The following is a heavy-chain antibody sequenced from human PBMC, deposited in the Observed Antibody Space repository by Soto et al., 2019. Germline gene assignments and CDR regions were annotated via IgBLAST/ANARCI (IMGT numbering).Heavy chain of an antibody. Sequence: QVTLKESGPVLVKPTETLTLTCTVSGFSLSNARMGVSWIRQPPGKALEWLAHIFSNDEKSYSSSLKSRLTISKDASKSQVVLTMTNMDPVDTATYYCARTPRSISSDYYHGYIDYWGQGTLVTVSS. V-gene: IGHV2-26*01. CDR1: GFSLSNARMG. CDR2: IFSNDEK. D-gene: IGHD3-22*01. CDR3: ARTPRSISSDYYHGYIDY. J-gene: IGHJ4*02.